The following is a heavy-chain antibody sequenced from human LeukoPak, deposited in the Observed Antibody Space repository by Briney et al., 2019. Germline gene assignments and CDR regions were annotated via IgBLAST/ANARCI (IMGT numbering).Heavy chain of an antibody. CDR2: INHSGST. D-gene: IGHD2-15*01. V-gene: IGHV4-34*01. CDR1: GGSFSGYY. J-gene: IGHJ4*02. CDR3: ARGGGYCSY. Sequence: PPETLSLTCAVYGGSFSGYYWSWIRQPPGKGLEWIGEINHSGSTNYNPSLKSRVTISVDTSKNQFSLKLSSVTAADTAVYYCARGGGYCSYWGQGTLVTVSS.